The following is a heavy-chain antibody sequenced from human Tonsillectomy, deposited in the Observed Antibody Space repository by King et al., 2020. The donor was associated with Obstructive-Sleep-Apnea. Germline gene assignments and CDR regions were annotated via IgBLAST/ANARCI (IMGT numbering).Heavy chain of an antibody. J-gene: IGHJ4*02. CDR1: GLTYSNHW. CDR3: VRGGYTYDY. CDR2: IKEEVSEK. D-gene: IGHD5-18*01. V-gene: IGHV3-7*01. Sequence: VQLVESGGGLVQPGESLRLSCAVAGLTYSNHWMSWVRQAPWKGLDGVAKIKEEVSEKYYVDSVKGRFTISRDNAKNSLYLQMNSLRVEDTAMYYCVRGGYTYDYWGQGTLVIVSS.